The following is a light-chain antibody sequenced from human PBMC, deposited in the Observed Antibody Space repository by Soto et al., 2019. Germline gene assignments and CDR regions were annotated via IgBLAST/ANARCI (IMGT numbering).Light chain of an antibody. Sequence: QSVLTQPPSASGTPGQRVTISCSGSSSSIGSNAVNWYQQVPGTAPKLLIYGKTNRPSGVPDRFSGSKSGTSASLAITGLQAEDEADYYCQSYDSSLSGVVFGGGTKLTVL. V-gene: IGLV1-40*01. CDR1: SSSIGSNA. J-gene: IGLJ2*01. CDR3: QSYDSSLSGVV. CDR2: GKT.